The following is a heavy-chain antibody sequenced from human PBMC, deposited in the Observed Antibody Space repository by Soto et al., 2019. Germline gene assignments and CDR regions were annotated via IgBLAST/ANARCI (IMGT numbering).Heavy chain of an antibody. V-gene: IGHV4-59*12. Sequence: SETLSLTSTVSGGSISSYYWSWIRQPPGKGLEWIGYIYYSGSTNYNPSLKSRVTISVDTSKNQFSLKLSSVTAADTAVYYCARERYYDSSGYIWGQGTTVTVSS. CDR1: GGSISSYY. J-gene: IGHJ6*02. D-gene: IGHD3-22*01. CDR2: IYYSGST. CDR3: ARERYYDSSGYI.